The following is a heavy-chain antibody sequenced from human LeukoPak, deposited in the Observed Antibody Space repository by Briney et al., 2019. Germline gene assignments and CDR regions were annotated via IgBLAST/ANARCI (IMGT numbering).Heavy chain of an antibody. Sequence: SETLSLNCAGYGGSYSGYYWSWIRQPPGKGLEWIGEINHSGSTNYNPSLKSRVTISVDTSKNQFSLKLSSVTGADTAVYYCAREWEYCSGGSCSSWFDYWGQGTLVNVSS. J-gene: IGHJ4*02. CDR1: GGSYSGYY. CDR2: INHSGST. CDR3: AREWEYCSGGSCSSWFDY. D-gene: IGHD2-15*01. V-gene: IGHV4-34*01.